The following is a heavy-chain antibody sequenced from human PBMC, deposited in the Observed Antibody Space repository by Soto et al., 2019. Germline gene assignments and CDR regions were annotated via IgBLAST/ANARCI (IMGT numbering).Heavy chain of an antibody. CDR3: ARGRYSSGWYLNYYYGMDV. D-gene: IGHD6-19*01. Sequence: GASVKVSCKASGYTFTSYDINWVRQATGQGLEWMGWMSPNSGNTGYAQKFQGRVTMTRNTSISTAYMELSSLRSEDTAVYYCARGRYSSGWYLNYYYGMDVWGQGTTVTVSS. J-gene: IGHJ6*02. CDR1: GYTFTSYD. V-gene: IGHV1-8*01. CDR2: MSPNSGNT.